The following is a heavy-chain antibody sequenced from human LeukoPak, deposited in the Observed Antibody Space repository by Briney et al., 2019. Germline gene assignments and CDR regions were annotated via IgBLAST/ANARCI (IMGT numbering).Heavy chain of an antibody. CDR1: AYRFTSYG. D-gene: IGHD6-13*01. CDR3: ERSMRAAAGPQYYYYYGMDV. V-gene: IGHV1-18*01. CDR2: ISTNNGDT. J-gene: IGHJ6*02. Sequence: ASVKVSCKASAYRFTSYGISWVRQAPGQGLEWMGWISTNNGDTEVAQKFQGRVSMTTDTSSSTAYMELRSLRTDDTAVYYCERSMRAAAGPQYYYYYGMDVWGQGTTVTVSS.